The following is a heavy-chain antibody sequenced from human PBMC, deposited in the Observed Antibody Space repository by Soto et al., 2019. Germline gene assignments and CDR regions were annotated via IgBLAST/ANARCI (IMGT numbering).Heavy chain of an antibody. D-gene: IGHD6-25*01. CDR3: ARERGGYAHDDDFGIYV. CDR2: INSDGSST. CDR1: GLSFSSLW. Sequence: GGLLSLSSAALGLSFSSLWRRWVRQAPRKRLVWVSRINSDGSSTSYADSVKGRFTISRDNAKNTLDLQMNRLRAEDTAVYYCARERGGYAHDDDFGIYVWGQGSTVTV. V-gene: IGHV3-74*01. J-gene: IGHJ6*02.